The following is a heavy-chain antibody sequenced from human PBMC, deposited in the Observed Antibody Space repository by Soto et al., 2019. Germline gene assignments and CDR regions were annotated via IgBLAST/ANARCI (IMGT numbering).Heavy chain of an antibody. Sequence: GGSLRLSCAASGFTVSSNYMSWVRQAPGKGLEWVSVIYSGGSTYYADSVKGRFTISRDNSKNTLYLQMNSLRAEDTAVYYCAREGNDYGDYGWFDPWGQGTLVTVSS. CDR3: AREGNDYGDYGWFDP. J-gene: IGHJ5*02. D-gene: IGHD4-17*01. CDR2: IYSGGST. V-gene: IGHV3-66*01. CDR1: GFTVSSNY.